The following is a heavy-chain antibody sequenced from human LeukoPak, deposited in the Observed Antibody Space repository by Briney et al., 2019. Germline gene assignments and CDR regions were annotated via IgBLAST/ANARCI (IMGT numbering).Heavy chain of an antibody. D-gene: IGHD6-6*01. CDR1: GGTFSSYA. J-gene: IGHJ6*03. CDR2: IIPIFGTA. Sequence: GASVKVSCKASGGTFSSYAISWARQAPGQGLEWMGGIIPIFGTANYAQKFQGRVTITTDESTSTAYMELSSLRSEDTAVYCCARLRQLDYYYYYYMDVWGKGTTVTVSS. V-gene: IGHV1-69*05. CDR3: ARLRQLDYYYYYYMDV.